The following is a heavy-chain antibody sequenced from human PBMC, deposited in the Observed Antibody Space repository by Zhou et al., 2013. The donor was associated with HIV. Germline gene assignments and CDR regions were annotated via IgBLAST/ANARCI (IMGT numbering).Heavy chain of an antibody. CDR2: INPGDGST. CDR1: GYSFTFYS. J-gene: IGHJ3*02. V-gene: IGHV1-46*01. D-gene: IGHD7-27*01. CDR3: ARTREKSRLTGIPDAFDI. Sequence: QVQLVQSGAEVKKPGAPVELSCRASGYSFTFYSMHWVRQAPGQGLEWMGLINPGDGSTTYAQKFEGRVTMTRDTTTRTVDMQLRSLRIDDTAVYYCARTREKSRLTGIPDAFDIWGQGTMVTVSS.